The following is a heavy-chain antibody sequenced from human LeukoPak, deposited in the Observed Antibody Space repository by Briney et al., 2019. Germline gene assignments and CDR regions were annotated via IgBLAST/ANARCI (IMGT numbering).Heavy chain of an antibody. J-gene: IGHJ5*02. Sequence: SVKVSCKASGGTFSSYAISWVRQAPGQGLEWVGGIIPIFGTANYAQKFQGRVTITADESTSTAYMELSSLRSEDTAVYYCARVDCSGGSCYSGFGNWFDPWGQGTLVTVSS. D-gene: IGHD2-15*01. V-gene: IGHV1-69*13. CDR1: GGTFSSYA. CDR2: IIPIFGTA. CDR3: ARVDCSGGSCYSGFGNWFDP.